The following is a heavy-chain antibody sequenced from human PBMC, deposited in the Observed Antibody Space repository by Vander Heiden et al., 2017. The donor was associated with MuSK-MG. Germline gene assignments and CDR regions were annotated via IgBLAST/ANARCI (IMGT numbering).Heavy chain of an antibody. V-gene: IGHV4-34*01. CDR1: GGSFSAYW. CDR2: INDRGTT. CDR3: ARGGFGGHST. D-gene: IGHD3-10*01. J-gene: IGHJ5*02. Sequence: QVQLQQWGAGLLKPSETLSLTCAVYGGSFSAYWLTWIRQPPGKGLEWIGEINDRGTTNSNPSLKSRVTISVDTSKKQFSLRLTSVTAADTAVYYCARGGFGGHSTWGQGTLVTVSS.